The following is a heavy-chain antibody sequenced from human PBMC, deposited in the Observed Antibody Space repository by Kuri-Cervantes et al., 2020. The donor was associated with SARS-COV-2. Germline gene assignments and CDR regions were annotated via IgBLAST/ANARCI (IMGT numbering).Heavy chain of an antibody. V-gene: IGHV1-3*01. CDR2: INAGNGNT. CDR1: GYTFTSYA. J-gene: IGHJ6*02. Sequence: ASVKVSCKASGYTFTSYAMHWVRQAPGQRLEWMGWINAGNGNTKYSQKFQGRVTITRDTSASTAYMELRSLRSDDTAVYYCARDRGSSGWSWVYYYYGMDVWGQGTMVTVSS. CDR3: ARDRGSSGWSWVYYYYGMDV. D-gene: IGHD6-19*01.